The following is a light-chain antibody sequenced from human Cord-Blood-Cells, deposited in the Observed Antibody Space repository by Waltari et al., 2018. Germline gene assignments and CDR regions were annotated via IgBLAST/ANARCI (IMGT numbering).Light chain of an antibody. Sequence: QSALTQPASVSGSPGQSITISCTGTSRDVGSYNLVSWYQQPPGKAPQLMIYEGSKRPSGVSNRFSGSKSGNTASLTISGLHAEDEADYYCCSYAGSSTWVFGGGTKLTVL. J-gene: IGLJ3*02. CDR3: CSYAGSSTWV. V-gene: IGLV2-23*01. CDR2: EGS. CDR1: SRDVGSYNL.